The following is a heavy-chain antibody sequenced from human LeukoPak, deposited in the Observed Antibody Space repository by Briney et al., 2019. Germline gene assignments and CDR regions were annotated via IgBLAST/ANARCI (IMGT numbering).Heavy chain of an antibody. D-gene: IGHD4-11*01. J-gene: IGHJ4*02. V-gene: IGHV1-2*02. Sequence: ASVKVSCKASGYTFTGYYIHWVRQAPGQGLEWMGWINPNSGGTNYAQKFQGRVTMTRDTSIGTAYMELSRLTSDDTAVYYCARDAIVRDYSNSDYWGQGILVTVSS. CDR2: INPNSGGT. CDR1: GYTFTGYY. CDR3: ARDAIVRDYSNSDY.